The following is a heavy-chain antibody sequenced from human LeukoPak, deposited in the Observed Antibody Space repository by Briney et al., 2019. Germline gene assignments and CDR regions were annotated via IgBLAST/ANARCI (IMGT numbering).Heavy chain of an antibody. CDR3: AMRPYNWNDDGNIDY. CDR2: MNPNSGHT. Sequence: GASVKVSCKASGYTFTSYDINWVRQATGQGLEWMGWMNPNSGHTGYAQKFQGRVTMTRNTSITTAYMELSSLRSADTAVYYCAMRPYNWNDDGNIDYWGQGTLVTVSS. V-gene: IGHV1-8*01. J-gene: IGHJ4*02. D-gene: IGHD1-20*01. CDR1: GYTFTSYD.